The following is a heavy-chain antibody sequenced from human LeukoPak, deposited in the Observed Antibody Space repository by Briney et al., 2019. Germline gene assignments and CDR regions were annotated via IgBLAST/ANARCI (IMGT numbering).Heavy chain of an antibody. D-gene: IGHD6-19*01. V-gene: IGHV1-69*13. J-gene: IGHJ4*02. Sequence: GASVKVSCKASGGTFSSYAISWVRQAPGQGLEWMGGIIPIFGTANYAQKFQGRVTITADESTSTAYMELSSLRSEDTAVYYCARGYSCGWYWDYWGQGTLVTVSS. CDR1: GGTFSSYA. CDR2: IIPIFGTA. CDR3: ARGYSCGWYWDY.